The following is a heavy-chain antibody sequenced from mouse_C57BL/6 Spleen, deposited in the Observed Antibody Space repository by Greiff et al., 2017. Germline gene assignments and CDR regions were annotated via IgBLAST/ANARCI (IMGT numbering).Heavy chain of an antibody. V-gene: IGHV1-47*01. CDR3: ARGDYDGECDARDY. CDR2: FHPYNDDT. D-gene: IGHD1-1*01. Sequence: QVQLQQSGAELVKPGASVKMSCKASGYTFTTYPIEWMKQNHGKSLEWIGNFHPYNDDTKYNEKFKGKATLTVETSSSTVYLELSRLTADDAAVYYCARGDYDGECDARDYWGQGTSVTVSS. J-gene: IGHJ4*01. CDR1: GYTFTTYP.